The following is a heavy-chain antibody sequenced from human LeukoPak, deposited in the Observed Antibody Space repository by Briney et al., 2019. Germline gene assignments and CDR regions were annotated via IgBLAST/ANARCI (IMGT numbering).Heavy chain of an antibody. CDR3: AKDLGYDFWSGYSPSHFDY. Sequence: GGSLRLSCAASGFTFSSYGMHWVRQAPGKGLEWVAFIRYDGSNKYYADSVKGRFTISRDNSKNTLYLQMNSLRAEDTAVYYCAKDLGYDFWSGYSPSHFDYWGQGTLVTVSS. V-gene: IGHV3-30*02. J-gene: IGHJ4*02. CDR2: IRYDGSNK. D-gene: IGHD3-3*01. CDR1: GFTFSSYG.